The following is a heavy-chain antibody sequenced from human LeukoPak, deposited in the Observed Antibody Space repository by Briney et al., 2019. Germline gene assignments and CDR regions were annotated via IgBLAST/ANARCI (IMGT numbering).Heavy chain of an antibody. CDR1: GGSISSGGHY. J-gene: IGHJ4*02. Sequence: ASETLSLTCIVSGGSISSGGHYWGWIRQPPGKGLEWIGSIYYSGGTYYNPSLNNRVTIFIDMSKNQFSLRLNSVTATDTAVYYCARLVCGGGSCPAEFDYWGQGTLVTVSS. CDR3: ARLVCGGGSCPAEFDY. D-gene: IGHD2-15*01. V-gene: IGHV4-39*01. CDR2: IYYSGGT.